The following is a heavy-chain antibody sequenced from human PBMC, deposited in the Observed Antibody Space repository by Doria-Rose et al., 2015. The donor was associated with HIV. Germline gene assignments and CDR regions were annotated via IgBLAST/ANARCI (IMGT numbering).Heavy chain of an antibody. Sequence: QVTLKESGPVLVKPTETLTLTCTVSGVSLSSPGMGVGWIRQPPGKALEWLANIFSDDERSSKTSLKSRLTISRGTSKSQVVLTMTDMDPVDTATYYCARIKSSRWYHKYYFDFWGQGTLVIVSA. CDR1: GVSLSSPGMG. D-gene: IGHD6-13*01. V-gene: IGHV2-26*01. J-gene: IGHJ4*02. CDR3: ARIKSSRWYHKYYFDF. CDR2: IFSDDER.